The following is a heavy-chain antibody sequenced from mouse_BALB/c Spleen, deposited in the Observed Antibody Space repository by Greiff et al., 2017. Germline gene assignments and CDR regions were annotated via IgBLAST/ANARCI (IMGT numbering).Heavy chain of an antibody. D-gene: IGHD1-1*01. Sequence: EVHLVESGGGLVQPGGSRKLSCAASGFTFSSFGMHWVRQAPEKGLEWVAYISSGSSTIYYADTVKGRFTISRDNPKNTLFLQMTSLRSEDTAMYYCARKNYGNYFDYWGQGTTLTVSS. V-gene: IGHV5-17*02. CDR2: ISSGSSTI. J-gene: IGHJ2*01. CDR1: GFTFSSFG. CDR3: ARKNYGNYFDY.